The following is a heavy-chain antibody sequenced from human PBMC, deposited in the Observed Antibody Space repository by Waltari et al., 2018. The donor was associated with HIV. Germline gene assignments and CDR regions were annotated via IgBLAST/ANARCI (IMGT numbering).Heavy chain of an antibody. CDR2: ITPKNGDT. D-gene: IGHD2-15*01. J-gene: IGHJ4*02. CDR1: GYTFTGYY. CDR3: ARDPSYGFAACDY. V-gene: IGHV1-2*02. Sequence: QVQLVQSGAEVKKPGASVKVSCKASGYTFTGYYIHWVRQAPGQGLEWMGWITPKNGDTNFAQNFQGRVTMTRDTSIGAVYMELSSLTSDDTAIYYCARDPSYGFAACDYWGQGTLVTVSS.